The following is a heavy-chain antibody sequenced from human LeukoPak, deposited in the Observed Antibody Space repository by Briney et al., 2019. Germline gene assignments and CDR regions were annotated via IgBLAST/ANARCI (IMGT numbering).Heavy chain of an antibody. J-gene: IGHJ5*02. D-gene: IGHD6-13*01. V-gene: IGHV4-59*01. CDR3: ARDRKGGSSTVHWLDP. CDR2: IYYSGST. Sequence: SETLSLTCTVSGDSIIGFYWSWIRQPPGKGLEWIGFIYYSGSTIYNPSLKSRVAISVDTSNNQFSLTLSSVTAADTAVYYCARDRKGGSSTVHWLDPWGQGTLVTVSS. CDR1: GDSIIGFY.